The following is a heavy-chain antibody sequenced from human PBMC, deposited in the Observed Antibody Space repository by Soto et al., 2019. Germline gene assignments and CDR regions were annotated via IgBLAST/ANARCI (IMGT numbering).Heavy chain of an antibody. J-gene: IGHJ4*02. CDR2: IYSGGSV. CDR1: GFTVSSNY. V-gene: IGHV3-66*04. Sequence: EVQLVESGGGLVQPGGSRRLSCAASGFTVSSNYMNWVRQAPGKGLEWVSGIYSGGSVYYADSVKGRFTISRDDSKNTLYLQMNSLRAEDTAVYYCARLNHAGFDYWGQGALVTVSS. CDR3: ARLNHAGFDY.